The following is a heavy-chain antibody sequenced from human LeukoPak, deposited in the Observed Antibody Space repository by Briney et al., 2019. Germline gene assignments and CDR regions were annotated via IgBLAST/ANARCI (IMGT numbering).Heavy chain of an antibody. CDR3: ARERGDLRGDAFDI. V-gene: IGHV4-59*01. Sequence: PPETLSLTCTVSGGSISSYYWSWIRQPPGKGLEWIGYIYYSGNTNYNPSLKSRVTISVDTSKNQFSLKLTSVTAADTAVYYCARERGDLRGDAFDIWGQGTMVTVSS. D-gene: IGHD3-10*01. CDR2: IYYSGNT. CDR1: GGSISSYY. J-gene: IGHJ3*02.